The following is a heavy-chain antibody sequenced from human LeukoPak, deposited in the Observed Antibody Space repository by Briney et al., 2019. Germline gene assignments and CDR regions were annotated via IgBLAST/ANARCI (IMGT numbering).Heavy chain of an antibody. D-gene: IGHD6-19*01. CDR3: ASGPLKAVAGTRKYFQH. CDR1: GGSISSYY. Sequence: SETLSLTCTVSGGSISSYYWSWIRQPPGKGLEWIGYIYYSGSTNYNPSLKSRVTISVDTSKNQFSLKLSSVTAADTAVYYCASGPLKAVAGTRKYFQHWGQGTLVTVSS. CDR2: IYYSGST. J-gene: IGHJ1*01. V-gene: IGHV4-59*12.